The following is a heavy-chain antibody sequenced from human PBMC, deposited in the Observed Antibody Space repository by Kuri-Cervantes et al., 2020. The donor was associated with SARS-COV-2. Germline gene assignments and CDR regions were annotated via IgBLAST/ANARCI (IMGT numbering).Heavy chain of an antibody. CDR1: GFTFSSYA. Sequence: GGSMRLSCAASGFTFSSYAMHWVRQAPGKGLEWVAVISYDGSNKYYADSVKGRFTISRDNSKNTLYLQMNSLRAEDTAVYYCATGVRGYSYGTDYWGQGTLVTVSS. J-gene: IGHJ4*01. CDR3: ATGVRGYSYGTDY. D-gene: IGHD5-18*01. V-gene: IGHV3-30-3*01. CDR2: ISYDGSNK.